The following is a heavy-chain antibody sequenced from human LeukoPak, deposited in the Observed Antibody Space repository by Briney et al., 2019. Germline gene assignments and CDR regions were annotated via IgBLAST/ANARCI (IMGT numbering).Heavy chain of an antibody. J-gene: IGHJ4*02. V-gene: IGHV3-9*01. Sequence: GRSLRLSCEASGFTFDDYGMHWVRQAPGKGLEWVSTISWNSASVGYVDSVKGRFTISRDNAKKTLYLQMNSLRPEDTALYYCAKDYVYSSSWYDYWGQGTLVTVSS. CDR1: GFTFDDYG. D-gene: IGHD6-13*01. CDR3: AKDYVYSSSWYDY. CDR2: ISWNSASV.